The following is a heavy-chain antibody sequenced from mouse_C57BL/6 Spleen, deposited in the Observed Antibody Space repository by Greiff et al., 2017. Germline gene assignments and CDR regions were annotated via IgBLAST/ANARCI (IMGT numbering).Heavy chain of an antibody. Sequence: QVQLQQPGAELVRPGSSVKLSCKASGYTFTSYWMAWVKQRPGQGLEWIGNIYPSDSETHYNQKFKDKATLTVDKSSSTAYMQLSSLTSEDSAVXEWARVYNTGRVDAMDYWGQGTSVTVSS. D-gene: IGHD1-1*01. CDR1: GYTFTSYW. J-gene: IGHJ4*01. CDR3: ARVYNTGRVDAMDY. CDR2: IYPSDSET. V-gene: IGHV1-61*01.